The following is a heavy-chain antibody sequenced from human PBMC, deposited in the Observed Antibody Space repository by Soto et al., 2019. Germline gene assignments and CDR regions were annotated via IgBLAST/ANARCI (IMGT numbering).Heavy chain of an antibody. Sequence: EVQLVESGGGLVQPGGSLRLSCAASGFTFSSYWMSWVRQAPGKGLEWVANIKQDGSEKYYVDSVKGRFTISRDNAKNSLYLQMNILRAEDTAVYYCARAHDFWSGYYPYWVQGTLVTVSS. V-gene: IGHV3-7*03. CDR2: IKQDGSEK. J-gene: IGHJ4*02. CDR3: ARAHDFWSGYYPY. D-gene: IGHD3-3*01. CDR1: GFTFSSYW.